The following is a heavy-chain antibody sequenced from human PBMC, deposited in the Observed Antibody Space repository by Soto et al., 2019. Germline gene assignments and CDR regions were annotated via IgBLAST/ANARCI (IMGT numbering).Heavy chain of an antibody. CDR2: IYYSGST. CDR3: ARHRPTLRFLFYFDY. J-gene: IGHJ4*02. V-gene: IGHV4-59*08. Sequence: PSETLSLTCTVSGGSISSYYWSWIRQPPGKGLEWIGYIYYSGSTNYNPSLKSRVTISVDTSKNQFSLKLSSVTAADTAVYYCARHRPTLRFLFYFDYWGQGTLVTVSS. D-gene: IGHD5-12*01. CDR1: GGSISSYY.